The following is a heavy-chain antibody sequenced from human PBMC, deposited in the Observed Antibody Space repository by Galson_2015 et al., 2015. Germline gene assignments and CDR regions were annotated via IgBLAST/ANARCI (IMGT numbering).Heavy chain of an antibody. Sequence: SETLSLTCTVSGGSISSSSYYWGWIRQPPGKGLEWIGSIYYSGSTYYNPFLKSRVTISVDTSKNQFSLKLSSVTAADTAVYYCARHCHEWYTRRVNNWFDPWGQGTLVTVSS. CDR1: GGSISSSSYY. J-gene: IGHJ5*02. D-gene: IGHD3-3*01. V-gene: IGHV4-39*01. CDR2: IYYSGST. CDR3: ARHCHEWYTRRVNNWFDP.